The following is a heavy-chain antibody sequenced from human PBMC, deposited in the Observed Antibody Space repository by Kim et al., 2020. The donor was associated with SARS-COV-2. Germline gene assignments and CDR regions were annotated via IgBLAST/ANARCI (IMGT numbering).Heavy chain of an antibody. J-gene: IGHJ3*02. CDR3: ARAIISSPHAFDI. Sequence: SYADSVRGRFTISRDNAKNTLYLQMNSLRVEDTAIYYCARAIISSPHAFDIWGQGTMVTVSS. D-gene: IGHD3-10*01. V-gene: IGHV3-74*01.